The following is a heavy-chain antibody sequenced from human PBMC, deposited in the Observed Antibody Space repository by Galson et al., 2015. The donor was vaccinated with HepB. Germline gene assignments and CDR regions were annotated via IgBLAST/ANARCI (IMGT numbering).Heavy chain of an antibody. J-gene: IGHJ6*02. CDR1: GSSFTSYW. CDR2: IYPGDSDT. D-gene: IGHD4-17*01. Sequence: QSGAEVKKPGESLKISCKGSGSSFTSYWIGWVRQMPGKGLEWMGIIYPGDSDTRYSPSFQGQVTISAEKSISTAYLQWSSLKASDTAMYYCARVGVTTSPYYYYYGMDVWGQGTTVTVSS. CDR3: ARVGVTTSPYYYYYGMDV. V-gene: IGHV5-51*01.